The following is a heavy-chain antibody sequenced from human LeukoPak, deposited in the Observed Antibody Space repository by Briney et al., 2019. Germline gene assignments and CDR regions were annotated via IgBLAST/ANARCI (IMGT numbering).Heavy chain of an antibody. Sequence: GGSLRLSCAASGFTFNTYGMSWVRQAPGKGLEWVSGISGSGGATYYADSVKGRFTVSRDDPHNTLYLQMNSLRAEDTAVYYCARARGRSINDAFDIWGQGTMVTVSS. V-gene: IGHV3-23*01. D-gene: IGHD3-16*01. CDR3: ARARGRSINDAFDI. CDR2: ISGSGGAT. CDR1: GFTFNTYG. J-gene: IGHJ3*02.